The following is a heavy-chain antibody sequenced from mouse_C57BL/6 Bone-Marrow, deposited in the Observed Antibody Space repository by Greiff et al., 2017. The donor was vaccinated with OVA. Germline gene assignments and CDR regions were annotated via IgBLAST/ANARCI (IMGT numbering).Heavy chain of an antibody. J-gene: IGHJ1*03. CDR2: IYPGSGNT. D-gene: IGHD2-10*01. V-gene: IGHV1-76*01. CDR3: VSLLWYFDV. CDR1: GYTFTDYY. Sequence: QVQLQQSGAELVRPGASVKLSCKASGYTFTDYYINWVKQRPGQGLEWIARIYPGSGNTYYNEKFKGKATLTAEKSSSTAYMQLSSLTSEDSAFYFCVSLLWYFDVWGTGTTVTVSS.